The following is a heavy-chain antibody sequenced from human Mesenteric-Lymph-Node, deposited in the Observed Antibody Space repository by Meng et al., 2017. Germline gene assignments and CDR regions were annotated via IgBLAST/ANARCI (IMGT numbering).Heavy chain of an antibody. CDR3: ARGDSSGWPYYYYGMDV. V-gene: IGHV4-59*12. J-gene: IGHJ6*02. Sequence: GSLRLSCTVSGGSISSYYWSWIRQPPGKGLEWIGYIYYSGSTNYNPSLKSRVTMSVDTSKNQFSLKLSSVTAADTAVYYCARGDSSGWPYYYYGMDVWGQGTMVTVSS. CDR2: IYYSGST. CDR1: GGSISSYY. D-gene: IGHD6-19*01.